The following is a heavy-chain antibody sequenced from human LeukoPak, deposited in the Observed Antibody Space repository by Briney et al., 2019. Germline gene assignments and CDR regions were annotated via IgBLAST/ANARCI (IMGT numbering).Heavy chain of an antibody. Sequence: PGGSLRLSCAASGFTFSSYGMHWVRQAPGKGLEWVGFIRNKAYGERPDYAASVQGRFTITRDDSESIAYLQMNSLKTEDTGVYYCTRVNYYDSSSFYYGYFDYWGQGTLVTVSS. CDR3: TRVNYYDSSSFYYGYFDY. V-gene: IGHV3-49*04. J-gene: IGHJ4*02. D-gene: IGHD3-22*01. CDR1: GFTFSSYG. CDR2: IRNKAYGERP.